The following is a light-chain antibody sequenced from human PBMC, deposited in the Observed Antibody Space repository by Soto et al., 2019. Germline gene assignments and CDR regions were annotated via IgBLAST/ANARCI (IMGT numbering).Light chain of an antibody. CDR2: NAA. CDR3: QQSYTIPTT. V-gene: IGKV1-39*01. CDR1: QSIGGY. Sequence: DIQMTQSPSSLSASVGDRLTITCRASQSIGGYLNWYQQKPGEAPKLLIFNAASLQSGVPSRFSGSGSGTDFALTISSLQPEDFATYYCQQSYTIPTTFGGGTKVETK. J-gene: IGKJ4*01.